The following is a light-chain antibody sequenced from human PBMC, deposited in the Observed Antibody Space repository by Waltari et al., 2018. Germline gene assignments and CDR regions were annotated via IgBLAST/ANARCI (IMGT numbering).Light chain of an antibody. CDR2: QDT. CDR3: QAWEDSSAAV. CDR1: KLGETY. Sequence: SYELTQPPSLSVSPGQTASITCSGAKLGETYVSWYHQKPVQSPVLVIYQDTKRPSGIRGRCSGSNSGNTATLTISGTQAMDEADYYCQAWEDSSAAVFGGGTKLTVL. V-gene: IGLV3-1*01. J-gene: IGLJ2*01.